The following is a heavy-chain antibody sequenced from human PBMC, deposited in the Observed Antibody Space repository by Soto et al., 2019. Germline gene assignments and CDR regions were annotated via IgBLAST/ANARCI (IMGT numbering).Heavy chain of an antibody. CDR1: GGTFSSYA. V-gene: IGHV1-69*13. J-gene: IGHJ6*02. CDR3: ARGITMVRGVDIYYYYGMDV. Sequence: EASVKVSCKASGGTFSSYAISWVRQAPGQGLEWMGGIIPIFGTANYAQKFQGRVTITADESTSTAYMELSGLRSEDTAVYYCARGITMVRGVDIYYYYGMDVWGQGTTVTVSS. D-gene: IGHD3-10*01. CDR2: IIPIFGTA.